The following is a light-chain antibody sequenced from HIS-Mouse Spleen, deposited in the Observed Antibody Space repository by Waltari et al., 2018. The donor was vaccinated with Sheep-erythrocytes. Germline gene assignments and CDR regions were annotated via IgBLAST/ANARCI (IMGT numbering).Light chain of an antibody. V-gene: IGLV3-1*01. Sequence: SYELTQPPSVSVSPGQTASITCSGDKLGDKYACWYQQKPGQSPVLVIYQDSKRPSGIPDRFSGSNSGNTATLTISGTQAMDEADYYCCSYAGSSTWVFGGGTKLTVL. CDR3: CSYAGSSTWV. J-gene: IGLJ3*02. CDR2: QDS. CDR1: KLGDKY.